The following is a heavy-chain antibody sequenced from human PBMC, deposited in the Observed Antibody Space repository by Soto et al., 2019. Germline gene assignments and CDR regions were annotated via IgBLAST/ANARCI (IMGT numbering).Heavy chain of an antibody. V-gene: IGHV5-51*01. CDR3: ARQSYYGSGSYPVGGMDV. D-gene: IGHD3-10*01. CDR1: GYSFTSYW. Sequence: EVQLVQSGAEVKKPGESLKISCKGSGYSFTSYWIGWVRQMPGKGLEWMGIIYPGDSDTRYSPSFQGQVTISADKSISTAYLQWSSLKASDTAMYYCARQSYYGSGSYPVGGMDVWGQGTTVTVSS. J-gene: IGHJ6*02. CDR2: IYPGDSDT.